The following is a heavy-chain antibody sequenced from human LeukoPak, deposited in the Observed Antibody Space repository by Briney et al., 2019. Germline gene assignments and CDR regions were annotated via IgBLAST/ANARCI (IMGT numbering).Heavy chain of an antibody. CDR2: MYYSGKT. CDR3: VRLVTTIIVVIDY. CDR1: GGSITSSGYY. J-gene: IGHJ4*02. Sequence: SETLSLTCTVSGGSITSSGYYWGWVRQSPVKGLEWLGSMYYSGKTYYNPSLESRVTISIDSSKNHFSLKLNSLTAADTAVYYCVRLVTTIIVVIDYWGQGTLVTVSS. D-gene: IGHD3-22*01. V-gene: IGHV4-39*02.